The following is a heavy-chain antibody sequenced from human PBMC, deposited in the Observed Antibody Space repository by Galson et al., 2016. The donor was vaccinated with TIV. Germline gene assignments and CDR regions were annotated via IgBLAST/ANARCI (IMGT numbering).Heavy chain of an antibody. Sequence: SVKVSCKASGGTFISYTLSWVRQAPGQGLEWMGRIIPVLGMTNYAQKFQGRVTITADRFTGTAYLELRSLKPGYTAVYYCARADSVDISSTEYWGQGTLVTVSS. D-gene: IGHD3-9*01. V-gene: IGHV1-69*02. J-gene: IGHJ4*02. CDR3: ARADSVDISSTEY. CDR2: IIPVLGMT. CDR1: GGTFISYT.